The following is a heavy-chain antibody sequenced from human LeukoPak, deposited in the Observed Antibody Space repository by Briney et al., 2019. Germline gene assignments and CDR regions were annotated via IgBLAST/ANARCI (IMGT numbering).Heavy chain of an antibody. CDR2: ISGSGSA. V-gene: IGHV3-23*01. J-gene: IGHJ4*02. Sequence: GGSLRLSCAASGFTLSSYAMNWVRQAPGRGLEWVSGISGSGSAYYADSVKGRFSISRDKSKNTVYLQMDSLRAEDTAVYYCAKRGAEVGASVAPGDYWGQGTLLTVSS. CDR3: AKRGAEVGASVAPGDY. D-gene: IGHD1-26*01. CDR1: GFTLSSYA.